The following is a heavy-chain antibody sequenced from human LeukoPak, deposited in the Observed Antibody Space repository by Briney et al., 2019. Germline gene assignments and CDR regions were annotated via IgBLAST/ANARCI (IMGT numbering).Heavy chain of an antibody. CDR2: INHSGST. V-gene: IGHV4-34*01. CDR1: GGSFSGYY. D-gene: IGHD3-22*01. J-gene: IGHJ6*02. Sequence: SETLSLTCAVYGGSFSGYYWSWIRQPPGKGLEWIGEINHSGSTNYNPFLKSRVTISVDTSKNQFSLKLSSVTAADTAVYYCAREYDSSGAHYYYYYGMDVWGQGTTVTVSS. CDR3: AREYDSSGAHYYYYYGMDV.